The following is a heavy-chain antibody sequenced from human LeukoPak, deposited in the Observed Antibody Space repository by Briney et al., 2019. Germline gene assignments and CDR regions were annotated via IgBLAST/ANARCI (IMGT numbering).Heavy chain of an antibody. CDR2: IGTAGDT. Sequence: GGALRLSCAASGFTFSSYHMHWGRQATGKGLEWVSAIGTAGDTYYPGSVKGRFTIYRENAKNSLYLQMNSLRAEDTAVYFCARGGGYCSGGSCYRNDYWGQGTLVTVSS. D-gene: IGHD2-15*01. CDR1: GFTFSSYH. V-gene: IGHV3-13*04. J-gene: IGHJ4*02. CDR3: ARGGGYCSGGSCYRNDY.